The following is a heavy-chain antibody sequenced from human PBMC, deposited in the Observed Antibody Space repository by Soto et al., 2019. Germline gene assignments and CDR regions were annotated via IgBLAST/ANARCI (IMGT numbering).Heavy chain of an antibody. CDR1: GLSFRDYA. V-gene: IGHV3-23*01. J-gene: IGHJ3*01. CDR3: AKDRMSRNSVWDPFEV. CDR2: LGGPGDDT. Sequence: GSLSLSCAASGLSFRDYALSWVRQAPGKGLEWVSSLGGPGDDTYYADYVKGRFTISRDNSKNTMSLQMDSLRAEDTAMYYCAKDRMSRNSVWDPFEVWGQGT. D-gene: IGHD4-4*01.